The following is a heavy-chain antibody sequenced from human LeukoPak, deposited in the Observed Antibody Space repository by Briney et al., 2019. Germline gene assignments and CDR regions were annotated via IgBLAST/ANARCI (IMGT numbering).Heavy chain of an antibody. Sequence: GGSLRLSCAASGFTFDDYAMHWVRQAPGKGLEWVSLISGGGGSTYYADSVKGRFTISRDNSKNSLYLQMNSLRTEDTALYYCAKAMYYYDSSGYSFDYWGQGTLVTVSS. CDR1: GFTFDDYA. D-gene: IGHD3-22*01. CDR3: AKAMYYYDSSGYSFDY. V-gene: IGHV3-43*02. CDR2: ISGGGGST. J-gene: IGHJ4*02.